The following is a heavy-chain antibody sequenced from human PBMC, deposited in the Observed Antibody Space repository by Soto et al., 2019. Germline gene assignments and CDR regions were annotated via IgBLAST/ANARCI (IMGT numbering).Heavy chain of an antibody. V-gene: IGHV5-10-1*01. J-gene: IGHJ6*02. CDR3: AIHDNSIVVVAGLGMDV. CDR1: GYSFTSYW. Sequence: GESLKISCMGSGYSFTSYWISWVRQMPGKGLEWMGRIDPSDSYTNYSPSFQGHVTISADKSISTAYLQWSSLKASDTAMYYCAIHDNSIVVVAGLGMDVWGQGTTVTVS. CDR2: IDPSDSYT. D-gene: IGHD2-15*01.